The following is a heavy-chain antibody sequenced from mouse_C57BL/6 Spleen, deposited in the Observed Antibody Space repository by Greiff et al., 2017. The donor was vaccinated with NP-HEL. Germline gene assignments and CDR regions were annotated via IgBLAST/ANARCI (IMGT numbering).Heavy chain of an antibody. CDR3: ARSRDYESLAY. CDR1: GYTFTSYW. V-gene: IGHV1-72*01. J-gene: IGHJ3*01. Sequence: QVQLQQPGAELVKPGASVKLSCKASGYTFTSYWMHWVKQRPGRGLEWIGRIDPNSGGTKYNEKFKSKATLTVDNPSSTAYMQISSLTSEYSAVYYCARSRDYESLAYWGQGTLVTVSA. CDR2: IDPNSGGT. D-gene: IGHD2-4*01.